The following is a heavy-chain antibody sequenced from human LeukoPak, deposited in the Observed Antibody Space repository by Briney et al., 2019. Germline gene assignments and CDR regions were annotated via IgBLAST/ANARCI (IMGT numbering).Heavy chain of an antibody. D-gene: IGHD3-16*02. CDR3: STDDYIWGTYRYIYAY. CDR2: ISRQIDGGTT. Sequence: GGSLRLSCATSGFTFSRAWMHWVRQAPGKGLEWVGRISRQIDGGTTNYAAPVKDRFTISRVDSKGTLSLQMNDLKTEDTGVYYCSTDDYIWGTYRYIYAYWGQGTLVTVSS. CDR1: GFTFSRAW. V-gene: IGHV3-15*06. J-gene: IGHJ4*02.